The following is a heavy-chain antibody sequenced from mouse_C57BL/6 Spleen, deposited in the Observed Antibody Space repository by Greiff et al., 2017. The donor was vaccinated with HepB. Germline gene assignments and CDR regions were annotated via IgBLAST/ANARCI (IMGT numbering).Heavy chain of an antibody. V-gene: IGHV1-69*01. D-gene: IGHD3-1*01. CDR3: ARWGAYYFDY. CDR2: IDPSDSYT. CDR1: GYTFTSYW. J-gene: IGHJ2*01. Sequence: QVQLQQPGAELVMPGASVKLSCKASGYTFTSYWMHWVKQRPGQGLEWIGEIDPSDSYTNYNQKFKGKSTLTVDKSSSTAYMQLSSLTSEDSAVYYCARWGAYYFDYWGQGTTLTVSS.